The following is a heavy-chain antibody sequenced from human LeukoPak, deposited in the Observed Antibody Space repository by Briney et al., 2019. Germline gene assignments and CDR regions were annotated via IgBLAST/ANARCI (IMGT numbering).Heavy chain of an antibody. CDR2: ISLYNAKT. V-gene: IGHV1-18*01. CDR3: ARLGVAGDPSSAEYLQH. J-gene: IGHJ1*01. Sequence: ASVKVSCKASGYTFTSYAISWVRQAPGQGLDWMGWISLYNAKTNYAQKLQGRVTMTTDTSTSTAYVELMSLRSDDTAVYYCARLGVAGDPSSAEYLQHWGQGTLVTVSS. D-gene: IGHD6-19*01. CDR1: GYTFTSYA.